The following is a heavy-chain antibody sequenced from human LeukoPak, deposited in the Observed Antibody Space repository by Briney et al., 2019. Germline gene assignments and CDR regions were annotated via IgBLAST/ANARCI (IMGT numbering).Heavy chain of an antibody. J-gene: IGHJ3*02. Sequence: GGSLRLSCAASGFTFSSNYMSWVRQAPGKGLEWVSVIYSGGSTYYADSVKGRFTISRDNSKNTLYLQMNSLRAEDTAVYYCARDYSSGWYGAFDIWGQGTMVTVSS. CDR1: GFTFSSNY. D-gene: IGHD6-19*01. CDR2: IYSGGST. CDR3: ARDYSSGWYGAFDI. V-gene: IGHV3-53*01.